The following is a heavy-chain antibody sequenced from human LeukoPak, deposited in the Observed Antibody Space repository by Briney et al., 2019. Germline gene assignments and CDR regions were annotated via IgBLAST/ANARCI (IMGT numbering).Heavy chain of an antibody. Sequence: GASVKVSCKASGGTFSSYAISWVRQAPGQGLEWMGWISDYNGNTNYAQKFQGRVTMTTDTSTSTAYMELRSLRSDDTAVYYCARGDYYDSSGYFPGMNYWGQGTLVTVSS. J-gene: IGHJ4*02. CDR1: GGTFSSYA. D-gene: IGHD3-22*01. CDR2: ISDYNGNT. V-gene: IGHV1-18*01. CDR3: ARGDYYDSSGYFPGMNY.